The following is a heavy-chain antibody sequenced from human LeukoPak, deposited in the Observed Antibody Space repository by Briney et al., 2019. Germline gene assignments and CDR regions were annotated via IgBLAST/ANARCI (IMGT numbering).Heavy chain of an antibody. V-gene: IGHV1-46*01. CDR2: VNPSGGST. D-gene: IGHD6-19*01. J-gene: IGHJ4*02. Sequence: ASVKVSCKGSTYTYPRYGLIWVRQAPGQGLEWMGIVNPSGGSTSYAQKFQGRVTMTRDTSTSTVYMELSSLRSEDTAVYYCARDQGQIAVAGLFDYWGQGTLVTVSS. CDR1: TYTYPRYG. CDR3: ARDQGQIAVAGLFDY.